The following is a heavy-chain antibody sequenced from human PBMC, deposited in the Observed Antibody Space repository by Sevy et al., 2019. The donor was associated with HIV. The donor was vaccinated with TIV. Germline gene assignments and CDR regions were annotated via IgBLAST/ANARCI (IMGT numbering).Heavy chain of an antibody. CDR1: GLTFSNYG. V-gene: IGHV3-30*03. D-gene: IGHD1-26*01. J-gene: IGHJ4*02. Sequence: GGSLRLSCAASGLTFSNYGIHWVRQALGKGLEWVAFISYAGRNKFYADSLQGRFTIFTDNSKNTLYLQMNSLRPEDTAVYYCATDLALVVGPKFLGARRPLDYWGQGTLVTVSS. CDR2: ISYAGRNK. CDR3: ATDLALVVGPKFLGARRPLDY.